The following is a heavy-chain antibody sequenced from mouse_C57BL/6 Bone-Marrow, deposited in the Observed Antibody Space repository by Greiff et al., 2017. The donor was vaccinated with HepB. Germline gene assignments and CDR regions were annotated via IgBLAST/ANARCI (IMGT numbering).Heavy chain of an antibody. CDR1: GYSITSGYY. V-gene: IGHV3-6*01. CDR3: AREQLRSLAY. Sequence: DVKLQESGPGLVKPSQSLSLTCSVTGYSITSGYYWNWIRQFPGNKLEWMGYISYDGSNNYNPSLKNRISITRDTSKNQFFLKLNSVTTEDTATYYCAREQLRSLAYWGQGTLVTVSA. CDR2: ISYDGSN. D-gene: IGHD3-2*02. J-gene: IGHJ3*01.